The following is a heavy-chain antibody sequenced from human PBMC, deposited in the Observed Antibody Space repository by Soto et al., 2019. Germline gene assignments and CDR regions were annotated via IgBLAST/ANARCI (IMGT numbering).Heavy chain of an antibody. V-gene: IGHV4-34*01. CDR3: ARGEGGYCSGGSCYSHFDY. Sequence: QVQLQQWGAGLLKPSETLSLTCAVYGGSFSGYYWSWIRQPPGKGLEWIGEINHSGSTNYNPSLKSRVTISVDTSKNQLSLKLSSVTAADTAVYYCARGEGGYCSGGSCYSHFDYWGQGTLVTVSS. J-gene: IGHJ4*02. D-gene: IGHD2-15*01. CDR1: GGSFSGYY. CDR2: INHSGST.